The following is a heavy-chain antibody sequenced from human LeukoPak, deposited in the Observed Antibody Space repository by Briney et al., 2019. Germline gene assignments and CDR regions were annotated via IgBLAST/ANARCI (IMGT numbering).Heavy chain of an antibody. Sequence: GGSLRLSCAASGFTFSSYEMNWVRQAPGKGLEWVSYTSSSGSTIYYADSVKGRFTISRDNAKNSLYLQMNSLRAEDTAVYYCARDVSYDILTGYYFDYWGQGTLVTVSS. CDR3: ARDVSYDILTGYYFDY. J-gene: IGHJ4*02. CDR2: TSSSGSTI. CDR1: GFTFSSYE. D-gene: IGHD3-9*01. V-gene: IGHV3-48*03.